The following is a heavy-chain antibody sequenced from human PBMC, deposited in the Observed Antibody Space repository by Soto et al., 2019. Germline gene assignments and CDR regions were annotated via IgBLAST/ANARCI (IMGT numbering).Heavy chain of an antibody. D-gene: IGHD6-6*01. CDR2: IYSGGST. Sequence: VGSLRLSCAASGFTVSSNYMSWVRQAPGKGLEWVSVIYSGGSTYYADSVKGRFTISRDNSKNTLYLQMNSLRAEDTAVYYCARSVAARRGEDWFDPWGQGTLVTVS. J-gene: IGHJ5*02. V-gene: IGHV3-53*01. CDR1: GFTVSSNY. CDR3: ARSVAARRGEDWFDP.